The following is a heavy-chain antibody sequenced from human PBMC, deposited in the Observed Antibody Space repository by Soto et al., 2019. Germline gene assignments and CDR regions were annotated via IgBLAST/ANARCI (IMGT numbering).Heavy chain of an antibody. J-gene: IGHJ4*02. V-gene: IGHV3-48*02. CDR3: AVGGLRYFDLSPHYFEY. D-gene: IGHD3-9*01. Sequence: GGSLRLSCAASGFSFSDHGMNWVRQAPGRGLEWISFISSSSSTIYFADSVKGRFTISRDSARNSLFLQMNSLRDEDTAVYYFAVGGLRYFDLSPHYFEYWGRGTLVTVS. CDR2: ISSSSSTI. CDR1: GFSFSDHG.